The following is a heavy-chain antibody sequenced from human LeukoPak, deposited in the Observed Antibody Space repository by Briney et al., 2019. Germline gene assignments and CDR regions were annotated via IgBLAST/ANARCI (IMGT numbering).Heavy chain of an antibody. Sequence: SETLSLTCTVSGVSISSSSYYWGWIRQPPGKGLEWIGSIYYSGSTYYNPSLKSRVTISVDTSKNQFSLKLSSVTAADTAVYYCARLRGRGVLDFDYWGQGTLVTVSS. CDR2: IYYSGST. CDR1: GVSISSSSYY. D-gene: IGHD3-16*02. V-gene: IGHV4-39*01. J-gene: IGHJ4*02. CDR3: ARLRGRGVLDFDY.